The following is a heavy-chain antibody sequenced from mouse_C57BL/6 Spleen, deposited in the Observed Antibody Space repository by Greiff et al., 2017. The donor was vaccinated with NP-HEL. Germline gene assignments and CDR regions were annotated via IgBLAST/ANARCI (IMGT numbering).Heavy chain of an antibody. D-gene: IGHD1-1*01. V-gene: IGHV14-1*01. CDR3: TTPGGYGRDAMDY. J-gene: IGHJ4*01. CDR2: IDPEDGDT. CDR1: GFNIKDYY. Sequence: EVQLQQSGAELVRPGASVKLSCTASGFNIKDYYMHWVKQRPEQGLEWIGRIDPEDGDTEYAPKFQGKATMTADTSSNTAYLQLSSLTSEDTAVYYCTTPGGYGRDAMDYWVQGTSVTVSS.